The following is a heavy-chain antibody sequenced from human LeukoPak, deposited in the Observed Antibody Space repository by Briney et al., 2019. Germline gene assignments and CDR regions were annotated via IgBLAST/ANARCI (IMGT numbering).Heavy chain of an antibody. CDR3: ARIQSPGYSSSWVKWFDP. Sequence: ASVKVSCKASGYTFTSYYMHWVRQAPGQGLEWMGIINPSGGSTSYAQKFQGRVTMTRDTSISTAYMELSRLRSDDTAVHYCARIQSPGYSSSWVKWFDPWGQGTLVTVSS. CDR2: INPSGGST. CDR1: GYTFTSYY. V-gene: IGHV1-46*01. J-gene: IGHJ5*02. D-gene: IGHD6-13*01.